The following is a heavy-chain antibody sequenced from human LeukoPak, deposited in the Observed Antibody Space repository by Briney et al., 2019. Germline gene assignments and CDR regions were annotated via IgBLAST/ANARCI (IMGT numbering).Heavy chain of an antibody. CDR1: GGSISSYY. D-gene: IGHD6-13*01. CDR3: AREGMIGYSSSWYRTQIPYYFDY. V-gene: IGHV4-4*07. CDR2: IYTSEST. Sequence: SETLSLTCTVSGGSISSYYWSWIRQPAGKGLEWIGRIYTSESTNYNPSLKSRVTMSVDTSKNQFSLKLSSVTAADTAVYYCAREGMIGYSSSWYRTQIPYYFDYWGQGTLVTVSS. J-gene: IGHJ4*02.